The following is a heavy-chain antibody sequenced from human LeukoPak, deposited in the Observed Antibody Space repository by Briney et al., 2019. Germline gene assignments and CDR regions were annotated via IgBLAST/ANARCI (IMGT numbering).Heavy chain of an antibody. V-gene: IGHV1-18*01. CDR1: GYTFTSYG. Sequence: ASVKVSCKTSGYTFTSYGLTWVRQAPGQGLEWVGWLSPYSGNTNYAQKLQGRVTMTTDTSTSTAYMELRSLRSDDTAVYYCARDRRVGATTFDYWGQGTLVTVSS. CDR2: LSPYSGNT. D-gene: IGHD1-26*01. J-gene: IGHJ4*02. CDR3: ARDRRVGATTFDY.